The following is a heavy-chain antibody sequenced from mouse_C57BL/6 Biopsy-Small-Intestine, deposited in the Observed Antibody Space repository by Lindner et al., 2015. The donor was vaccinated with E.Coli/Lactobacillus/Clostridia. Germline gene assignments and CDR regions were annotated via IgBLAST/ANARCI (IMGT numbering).Heavy chain of an antibody. CDR3: ARGVGGSYDY. D-gene: IGHD1-1*02. CDR2: ISSGSTTI. V-gene: IGHV5-17*01. J-gene: IGHJ2*01. CDR1: GFTFSDYG. Sequence: VQLQESGGGLVKPGGSLKLSCAASGFTFSDYGMHWVRQAPEKGLEWVAYISSGSTTIYYADTVKGRFTISRDNAKNTLFLQMTSLRSEDTAMYYCARGVGGSYDYWGQGTTLTVSS.